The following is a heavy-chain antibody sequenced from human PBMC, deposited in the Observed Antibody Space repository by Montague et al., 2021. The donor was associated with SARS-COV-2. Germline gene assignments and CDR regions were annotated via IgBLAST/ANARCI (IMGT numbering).Heavy chain of an antibody. V-gene: IGHV4-59*01. CDR2: IYYSGST. CDR3: ARGSGWMGNAFDI. D-gene: IGHD6-19*01. CDR1: GGSISSYY. Sequence: SETLSLTCTVSGGSISSYYWSWIRQPPGKGLEWIGYIYYSGSTSYNPSXKSRVTISVDTSKNQFSLKLSSVTAAHTAVYYCARGSGWMGNAFDIWGQGTMVTVSS. J-gene: IGHJ3*02.